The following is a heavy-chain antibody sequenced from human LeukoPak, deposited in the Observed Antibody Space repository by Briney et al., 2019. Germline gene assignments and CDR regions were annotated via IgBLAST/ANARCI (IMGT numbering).Heavy chain of an antibody. CDR1: GDSISSGGYS. J-gene: IGHJ4*02. CDR2: IYYSGST. CDR3: ARTPGLAGYIHFDY. Sequence: SQTLSLTCTVSGDSISSGGYSWSWIRQHPGKGLEWIGYIYYSGSTYYNPSLKSRVTISVDTSNNQFSLELSSVTAADTAVYYCARTPGLAGYIHFDYWGQGTLVTVSS. D-gene: IGHD5-24*01. V-gene: IGHV4-31*03.